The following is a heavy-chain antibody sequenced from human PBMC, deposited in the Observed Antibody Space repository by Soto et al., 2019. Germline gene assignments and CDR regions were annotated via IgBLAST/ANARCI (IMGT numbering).Heavy chain of an antibody. D-gene: IGHD3-10*01. CDR3: ASSYYGSGRNFYMDV. CDR1: GGSISSYY. J-gene: IGHJ6*03. Sequence: SETLSLTCTVSGGSISSYYWSWIRRPPGKGLEWIGYIYYSGSTNYNPSLKSRVTISVDTSKNQFSLKLSSVTAADTAVYYCASSYYGSGRNFYMDVWGKGTTVTVSS. V-gene: IGHV4-59*01. CDR2: IYYSGST.